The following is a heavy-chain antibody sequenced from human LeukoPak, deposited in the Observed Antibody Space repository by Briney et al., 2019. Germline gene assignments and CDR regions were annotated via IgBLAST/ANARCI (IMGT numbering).Heavy chain of an antibody. V-gene: IGHV3-23*01. Sequence: GGSLRLSCAASGFTFSSYAMSWVRQAPGKGLEWVSTLSGSGGNAYYADSVKGRVTISRDNSKNTLYLQMNSLRAEDTAVYHCAKGSYYYDSADYFDYWGQGTLVTVSS. CDR3: AKGSYYYDSADYFDY. J-gene: IGHJ4*02. CDR2: LSGSGGNA. CDR1: GFTFSSYA. D-gene: IGHD3-22*01.